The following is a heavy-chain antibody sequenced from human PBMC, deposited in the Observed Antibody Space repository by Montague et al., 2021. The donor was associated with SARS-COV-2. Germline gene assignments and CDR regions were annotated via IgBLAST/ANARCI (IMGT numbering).Heavy chain of an antibody. CDR1: GGSFSGYY. Sequence: SETLSLTCAVYGGSFSGYYWSWIRQPPGKGLEWIGEINHSGSTNYNPSLKSRVTISVDTSKNQFSLKLSSGTAADTAMYYCARSKPVSSFYYYYGMDVWGQGTTVTVSS. J-gene: IGHJ6*02. CDR2: INHSGST. CDR3: ARSKPVSSFYYYYGMDV. D-gene: IGHD1-14*01. V-gene: IGHV4-34*01.